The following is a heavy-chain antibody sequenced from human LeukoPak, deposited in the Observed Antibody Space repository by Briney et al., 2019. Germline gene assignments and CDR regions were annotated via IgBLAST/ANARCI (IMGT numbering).Heavy chain of an antibody. V-gene: IGHV5-51*01. J-gene: IGHJ5*02. CDR3: ARLRRGGYRSSTSCSAGRYGFDP. CDR2: IYPGDSDT. D-gene: IGHD2-2*01. Sequence: KHGESLKISCKGSGYSFTSYWIGWVRQMPGKGLEWMGIIYPGDSDTRYSPSFQGQVTISADTSISTAYLQWSSLKASDTAMYYCARLRRGGYRSSTSCSAGRYGFDPWGQGTLVTVSS. CDR1: GYSFTSYW.